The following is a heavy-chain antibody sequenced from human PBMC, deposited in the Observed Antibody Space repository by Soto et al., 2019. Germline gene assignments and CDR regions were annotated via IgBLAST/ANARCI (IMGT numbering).Heavy chain of an antibody. V-gene: IGHV1-2*02. Sequence: QAHLVQSGAEVRKPGASVKVSCQALEHTSTIYYIHWVRRARGQGLEWMGWINADSGDTTYAEQFRGRVTLNSDTSTSTFHMDLSRLRLDDTAMYFCATRYYDILSGYLHIWGQGTMITVSS. D-gene: IGHD3-9*01. CDR2: INADSGDT. CDR3: ATRYYDILSGYLHI. CDR1: EHTSTIYY. J-gene: IGHJ1*01.